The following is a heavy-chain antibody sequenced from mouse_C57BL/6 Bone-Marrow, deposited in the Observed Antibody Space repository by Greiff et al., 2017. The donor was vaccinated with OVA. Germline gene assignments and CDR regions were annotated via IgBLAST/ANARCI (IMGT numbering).Heavy chain of an antibody. J-gene: IGHJ3*02. CDR3: TTNYGSSPLGY. V-gene: IGHV14-4*01. CDR2: IDPENGDT. CDR1: GFNINDDY. Sequence: VQLQQSGAELVRPGASVKLSCTASGFNINDDYMHWVKQRPEQGLEWIGWIDPENGDTEYATKFQGKATITADTSSNTAYLQLSSLTSEDTAVYYCTTNYGSSPLGYWGQGTLVTVSA. D-gene: IGHD1-1*01.